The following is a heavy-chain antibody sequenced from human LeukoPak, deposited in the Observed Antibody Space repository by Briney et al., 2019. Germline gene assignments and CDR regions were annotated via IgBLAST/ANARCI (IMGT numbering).Heavy chain of an antibody. V-gene: IGHV3-53*01. D-gene: IGHD3-22*01. CDR1: GFTVSSNY. J-gene: IGHJ3*02. CDR2: IYSGGST. Sequence: GGSLRLSCAASGFTVSSNYMSWVRQAPGKGLEWLSVIYSGGSTDHADSVKGRFTISRDNSKNTLYLQMNSLRAEDTAVYYCVRVAYDSSGYYPDAFDIWGQGTMVTVSS. CDR3: VRVAYDSSGYYPDAFDI.